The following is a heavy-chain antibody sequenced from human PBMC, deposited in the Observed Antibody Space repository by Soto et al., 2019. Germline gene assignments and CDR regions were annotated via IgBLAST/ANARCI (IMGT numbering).Heavy chain of an antibody. J-gene: IGHJ4*02. CDR2: IYYSGST. CDR1: GGSISSSSYY. D-gene: IGHD3-16*02. CDR3: ARVRARLRLGELSALDFDY. Sequence: PSETLSLTCTVSGGSISSSSYYWGWIRQPPGKGLEWIGSIYYSGSTYYNPSLKSRVTISVDTSKNQFSLKLSSVTAADTAVYYCARVRARLRLGELSALDFDYWGPGTLVNVSS. V-gene: IGHV4-39*07.